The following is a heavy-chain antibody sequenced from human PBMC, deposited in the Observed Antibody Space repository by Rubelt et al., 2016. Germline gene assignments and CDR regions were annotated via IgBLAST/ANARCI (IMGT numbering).Heavy chain of an antibody. J-gene: IGHJ4*02. CDR3: ARERYNSSSEWDY. V-gene: IGHV3-30*01. D-gene: IGHD6-6*01. CDR2: SYDGSNK. Sequence: SYDGSNKYYADSVKGRFTISRDNSKNTLYLQMNSLRAEDTAVYYCARERYNSSSEWDYWGQGTLVTVSS.